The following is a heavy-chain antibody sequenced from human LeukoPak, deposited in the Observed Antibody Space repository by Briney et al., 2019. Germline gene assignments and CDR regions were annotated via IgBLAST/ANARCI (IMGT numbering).Heavy chain of an antibody. CDR2: IYYSGST. Sequence: SETLSLTCTVSGGSISSYYWSWIRQPPGKGLEWIGYIYYSGSTNYNPSLKSRVTISVDTSMNQFSLKLSSVTAADTAVYYCARDKSETGTIPDDALEIWGQGTMVTVSS. CDR3: ARDKSETGTIPDDALEI. D-gene: IGHD1-7*01. V-gene: IGHV4-59*01. CDR1: GGSISSYY. J-gene: IGHJ3*02.